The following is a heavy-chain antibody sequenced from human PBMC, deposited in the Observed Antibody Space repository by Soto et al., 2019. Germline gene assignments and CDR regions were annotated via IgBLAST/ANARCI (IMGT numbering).Heavy chain of an antibody. D-gene: IGHD1-26*01. Sequence: QITLKESGPTLVKPTQTLTLTCTFSGFSLTTDRVGVGWIRQPPGEALEWLAVIYWDDSKTYRPSLESRLTITKNTSKNQVALTMTNMDCMDKATDDCAYAYGGRSLYWGQGTLVTVSS. CDR1: GFSLTTDRVG. CDR2: IYWDDSK. V-gene: IGHV2-5*02. J-gene: IGHJ4*02. CDR3: AYAYGGRSLY.